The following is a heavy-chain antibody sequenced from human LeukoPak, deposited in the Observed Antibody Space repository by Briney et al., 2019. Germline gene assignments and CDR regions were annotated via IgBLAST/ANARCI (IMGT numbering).Heavy chain of an antibody. J-gene: IGHJ4*02. V-gene: IGHV3-23*01. D-gene: IGHD4-17*01. CDR2: ISDSGGST. Sequence: GGSLRLSCAASGFTFSTYGMNWVRQGPGKGLEWASGISDSGGSTYYADSVKGRFTISRDNSKNTLYLQMNSLRAEDTAVYYCANLHTVSTSVPWGQGTLVTVSS. CDR1: GFTFSTYG. CDR3: ANLHTVSTSVP.